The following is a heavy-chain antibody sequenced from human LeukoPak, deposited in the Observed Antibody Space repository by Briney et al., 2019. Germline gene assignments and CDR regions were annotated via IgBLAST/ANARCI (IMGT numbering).Heavy chain of an antibody. CDR1: GYTFTSYA. CDR3: ARDLSCSGGSCYSGRYYGMDV. Sequence: ASVKVSCKASGYTFTSYAMHWVRQAPGQRLEWMGWINAGNGNTKYSQKFQGRVTITRDTSASTAYMKLSSLRSEDTAVYYCARDLSCSGGSCYSGRYYGMDVWGQGTTVTVSS. J-gene: IGHJ6*02. D-gene: IGHD2-15*01. CDR2: INAGNGNT. V-gene: IGHV1-3*01.